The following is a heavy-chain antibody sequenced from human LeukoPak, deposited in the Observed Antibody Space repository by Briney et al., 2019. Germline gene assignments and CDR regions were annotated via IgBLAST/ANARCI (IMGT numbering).Heavy chain of an antibody. Sequence: SETLSLTCTVSGGSISSYYWSWIRQPPGKGLEWIGYIFYTGSTNYNPSLKSRVTISVLTSKNRFSLKLSSVTAADTAVYYCATLTGGDDAFDIWGQGTMVTVSS. CDR1: GGSISSYY. CDR3: ATLTGGDDAFDI. J-gene: IGHJ3*02. V-gene: IGHV4-59*01. D-gene: IGHD4-23*01. CDR2: IFYTGST.